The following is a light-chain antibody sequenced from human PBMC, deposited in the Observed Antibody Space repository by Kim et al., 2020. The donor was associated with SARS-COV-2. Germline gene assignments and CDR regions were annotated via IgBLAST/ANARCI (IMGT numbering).Light chain of an antibody. J-gene: IGLJ3*02. CDR2: YDS. CDR3: QVWDSSSDHPV. CDR1: NIGGKS. V-gene: IGLV3-21*04. Sequence: ARGKTARFTCGGNNIGGKSVHGYQQKPGQAPVLVIYYDSDRPSGIPERFSGSNSGNTATLTISRVEAGDEADYYCQVWDSSSDHPVFGGGTQLTVL.